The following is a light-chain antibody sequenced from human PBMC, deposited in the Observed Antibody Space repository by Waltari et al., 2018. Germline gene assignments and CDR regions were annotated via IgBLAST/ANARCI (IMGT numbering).Light chain of an antibody. CDR1: SGHSSYA. CDR2: LNSDGSH. V-gene: IGLV4-69*01. J-gene: IGLJ2*01. Sequence: QLVLTKSPSASASLGASVKLTCTLSSGHSSYAIAWHPQQPEKGPRYLMKLNSDGSHSKGDGIPDRFSGSSSGAERYLTISSLQSEDEADYYCQTWGTGIQVFGGGTKLTVL. CDR3: QTWGTGIQV.